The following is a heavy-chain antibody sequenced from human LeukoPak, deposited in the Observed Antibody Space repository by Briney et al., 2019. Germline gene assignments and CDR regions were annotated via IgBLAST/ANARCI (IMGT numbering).Heavy chain of an antibody. J-gene: IGHJ3*02. Sequence: GGSLRLSYAASGFTFSSYWMSWGRQAPGKGLEWGANIKQDGSEKYYVDSVKGRFTISRDNAKNSLYLQMNSLRAEDTAVYYCARVMDDSSGYPLGVAFDIWGQGTMVTVSS. D-gene: IGHD3-22*01. CDR3: ARVMDDSSGYPLGVAFDI. CDR2: IKQDGSEK. CDR1: GFTFSSYW. V-gene: IGHV3-7*05.